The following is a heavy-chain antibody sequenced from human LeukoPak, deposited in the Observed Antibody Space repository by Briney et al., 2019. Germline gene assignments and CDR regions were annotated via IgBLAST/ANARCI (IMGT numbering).Heavy chain of an antibody. CDR2: ISNTGGST. Sequence: GGSLRLSCAASGFSFNTYAISWVRQAPGKGLEWVSAISNTGGSTYYADSVKGRFTISRDKSKNTLSLQMNSLRAEDTAVYYCAQQVGYCSSGSCYFTYWGQGTLVTVSS. J-gene: IGHJ1*01. CDR3: AQQVGYCSSGSCYFTY. D-gene: IGHD2-15*01. V-gene: IGHV3-23*01. CDR1: GFSFNTYA.